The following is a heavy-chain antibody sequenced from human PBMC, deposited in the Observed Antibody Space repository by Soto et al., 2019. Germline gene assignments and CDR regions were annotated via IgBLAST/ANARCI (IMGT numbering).Heavy chain of an antibody. CDR2: IYYSGST. V-gene: IGHV4-59*01. CDR3: ARGRARDSSGWPFDY. Sequence: SETLSLTCTVSGGSISSYYWSWIRQPPGKGLEWIGYIYYSGSTNYNPSLKSRVTISVDTSKNQFSLKLSSVTAADTAVYYCARGRARDSSGWPFDYWGQGTLVTVSS. D-gene: IGHD3-22*01. CDR1: GGSISSYY. J-gene: IGHJ4*02.